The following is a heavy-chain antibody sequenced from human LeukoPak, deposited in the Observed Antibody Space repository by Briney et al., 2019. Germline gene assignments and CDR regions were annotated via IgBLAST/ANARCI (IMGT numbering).Heavy chain of an antibody. Sequence: GGSLRLSCAASGFTFSDYYMSWIRQAPGKGLEWVSYISSSGSTIYYADSVKGRFTISRDNSKNTLYLQMNSLRAEDTAVYYCAKDPPWDYGAFDIWGQGTMVTVSS. D-gene: IGHD4-17*01. J-gene: IGHJ3*02. CDR3: AKDPPWDYGAFDI. V-gene: IGHV3-11*01. CDR1: GFTFSDYY. CDR2: ISSSGSTI.